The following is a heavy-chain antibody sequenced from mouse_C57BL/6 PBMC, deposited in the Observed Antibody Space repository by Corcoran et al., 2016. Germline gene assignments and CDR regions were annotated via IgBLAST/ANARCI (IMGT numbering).Heavy chain of an antibody. CDR3: ASPTVPSY. V-gene: IGHV1-26*01. CDR1: GYTFTDYY. CDR2: INPNNGGT. Sequence: EVQLQQSGPELVKPGASVKISCKASGYTFTDYYMNWVKQSHGKSLEWIGDINPNNGGTSYNQKFKGKATLTVDKSSSTAYMELRSLTSEDSAVYYCASPTVPSYWGQGTTLTVSS. D-gene: IGHD1-1*01. J-gene: IGHJ2*01.